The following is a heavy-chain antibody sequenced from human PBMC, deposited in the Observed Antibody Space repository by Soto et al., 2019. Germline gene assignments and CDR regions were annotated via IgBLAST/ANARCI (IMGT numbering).Heavy chain of an antibody. CDR3: ARGYSSGYYPPYYFDY. D-gene: IGHD3-22*01. J-gene: IGHJ4*02. Sequence: QVQRQESGPGLVKPSETLSLTSTVSGGSISSYYGGWIRQPAGKGLEWIGRIYTSGGTNYNPSLKSRVTMSVDTSKNPFSLKLSSVTAADTAVYYCARGYSSGYYPPYYFDYWGQGTLVTVSS. CDR2: IYTSGGT. CDR1: GGSISSYY. V-gene: IGHV4-4*07.